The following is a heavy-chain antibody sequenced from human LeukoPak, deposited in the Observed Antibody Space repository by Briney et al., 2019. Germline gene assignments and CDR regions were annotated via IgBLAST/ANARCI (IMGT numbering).Heavy chain of an antibody. CDR3: GRGGKFSGDY. CDR2: IHGNGNEK. V-gene: IGHV3-7*04. CDR1: GFTFSTYW. Sequence: GGSLRLSCAASGFTFSTYWMNWVRQAPGKGLEWVANIHGNGNEKYYVDSVEGRFTISRDNSKNSLYLQMNSVRAEDTAEDYCGRGGKFSGDYWGQGTLVTVSS. J-gene: IGHJ4*02. D-gene: IGHD3-16*01.